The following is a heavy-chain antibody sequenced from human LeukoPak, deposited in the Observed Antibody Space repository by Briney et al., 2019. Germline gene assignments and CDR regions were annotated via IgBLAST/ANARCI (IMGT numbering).Heavy chain of an antibody. J-gene: IGHJ6*02. CDR2: IYIDGIT. CDR3: ARLFTRAWEYRWGMDV. CDR1: GGSIRTDGSY. D-gene: IGHD1-26*01. Sequence: WETLSLTCTVSGGSIRTDGSYWAWLRQPPGRGLEWCGSIYIDGITHYNSSLQSRVTLSIDTSKNQFSLKLTSVTAADTAGFYGARLFTRAWEYRWGMDVWGQGTAVTLSS. V-gene: IGHV4-39*01.